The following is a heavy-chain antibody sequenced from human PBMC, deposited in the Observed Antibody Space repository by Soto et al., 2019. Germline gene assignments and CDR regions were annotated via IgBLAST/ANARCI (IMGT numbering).Heavy chain of an antibody. V-gene: IGHV4-34*01. CDR3: ARGLSPYGDYADY. CDR2: INHSGST. CDR1: GGSFSGYY. J-gene: IGHJ4*02. D-gene: IGHD4-17*01. Sequence: SETLSLTCAVYGGSFSGYYWSWIRQPPGKGLEWIGEINHSGSTNYNPSLKSRVTISVDTSKNQFSLKLDSVTAADTAVYYCARGLSPYGDYADYWGQGTLVTVSS.